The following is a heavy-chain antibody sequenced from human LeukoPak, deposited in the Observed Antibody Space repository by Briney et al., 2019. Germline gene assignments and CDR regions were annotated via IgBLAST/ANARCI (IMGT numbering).Heavy chain of an antibody. CDR3: ARGDSNYGEDYYYYMDV. D-gene: IGHD4-11*01. CDR1: GGSISSSSYY. V-gene: IGHV4-39*07. CDR2: IYYSGST. J-gene: IGHJ6*03. Sequence: PSETLSLTCTVSGGSISSSSYYWGWIRQPPGKGLEWIGSIYYSGSTNYNPSLKSRVTISVDTSKNQFSLKLSSVTAADTAVYYCARGDSNYGEDYYYYMDVWGKGTTVTVSS.